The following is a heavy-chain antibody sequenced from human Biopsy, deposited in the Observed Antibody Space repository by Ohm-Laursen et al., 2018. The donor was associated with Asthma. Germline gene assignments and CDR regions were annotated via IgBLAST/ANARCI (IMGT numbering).Heavy chain of an antibody. CDR2: INPNSGDT. V-gene: IGHV1-2*06. Sequence: ASVKVSCKAPGYTFTDYSIHWVRQAPGQGLEWMGRINPNSGDTKYAQRFQGRVTVTRDRSISTTYMELSRLRSDDTAVYYCARDRGYCSGGTCPSWFDPWGQGTLVIVSS. D-gene: IGHD2-15*01. CDR1: GYTFTDYS. J-gene: IGHJ5*02. CDR3: ARDRGYCSGGTCPSWFDP.